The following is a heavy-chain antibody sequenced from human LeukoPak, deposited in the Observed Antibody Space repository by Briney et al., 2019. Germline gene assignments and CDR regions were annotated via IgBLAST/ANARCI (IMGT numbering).Heavy chain of an antibody. D-gene: IGHD4-17*01. V-gene: IGHV3-48*01. J-gene: IGHJ6*03. CDR1: GFTFRSYG. Sequence: PGGSLRLSCAASGFTFRSYGMNWVRQAPGKGPEWVSYISSRSTTMYYADSVRGRFTISRDNAKNSLYLEMNSLRPEDTAVYYCAKDPHPSGYGDFHYMDVWGKGTTATVSS. CDR3: AKDPHPSGYGDFHYMDV. CDR2: ISSRSTTM.